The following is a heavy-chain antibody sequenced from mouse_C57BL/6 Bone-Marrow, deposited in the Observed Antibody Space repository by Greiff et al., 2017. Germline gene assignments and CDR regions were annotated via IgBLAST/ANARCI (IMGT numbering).Heavy chain of an antibody. CDR3: ARRYCGSSYWYFDV. CDR1: GYTFTSYG. CDR2: IYPRSGNT. J-gene: IGHJ1*03. V-gene: IGHV1-81*01. D-gene: IGHD1-1*01. Sequence: VQLQQSGAELARPGASVKLSCKASGYTFTSYGISWVKQRTGQGLEWIGEIYPRSGNTYYNEKFKGKATLTADKSSSTAYMELRSLTSEDSAVYFCARRYCGSSYWYFDVWGTGTTVTVSS.